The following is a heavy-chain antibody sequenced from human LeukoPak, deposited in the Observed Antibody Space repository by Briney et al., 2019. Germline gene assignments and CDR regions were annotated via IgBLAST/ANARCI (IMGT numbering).Heavy chain of an antibody. CDR2: INHSGST. V-gene: IGHV4-34*01. CDR1: GGSFSGYY. J-gene: IGHJ3*02. Sequence: SETLSLTCAVYGGSFSGYYWSWIRQPPGKGLEWIGEINHSGSTNHNPSLKSRVTISVDTSKNQFSLKLSSVTAADTAVYYCARAIWVSGSWYGDAFDIWGQGTMVTVSS. CDR3: ARAIWVSGSWYGDAFDI. D-gene: IGHD6-13*01.